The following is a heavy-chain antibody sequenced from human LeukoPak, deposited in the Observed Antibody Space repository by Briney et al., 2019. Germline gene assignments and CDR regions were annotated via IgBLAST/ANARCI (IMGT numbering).Heavy chain of an antibody. CDR2: INPSGGST. CDR3: ARGIVVVPAAIAQLDY. CDR1: GYTFTSYY. D-gene: IGHD2-2*01. J-gene: IGHJ4*02. V-gene: IGHV1-46*01. Sequence: ASVKVSCKASGYTFTSYYMHWVRQAPGQGLEWMGIINPSGGSTSYAQKFQGRVTMTRDMSTSTVYMELSSLRSEDTAVYYCARGIVVVPAAIAQLDYWGQGTLVTVSS.